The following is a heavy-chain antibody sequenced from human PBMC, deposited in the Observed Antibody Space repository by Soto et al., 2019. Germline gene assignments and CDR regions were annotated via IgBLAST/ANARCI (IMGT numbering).Heavy chain of an antibody. J-gene: IGHJ4*02. CDR2: ISASGVST. CDR1: GFTFSSYA. V-gene: IGHV3-23*01. CDR3: AKNIWGTYGTAY. D-gene: IGHD3-16*01. Sequence: GGSLRLSCAASGFTFSSYAMSWVRQAPGKGLEWVSGISASGVSTYYADSVKGRFTFSRDNSKSTLFLQMNSLKAEDTAVYYCAKNIWGTYGTAYWGQGTLVTVSS.